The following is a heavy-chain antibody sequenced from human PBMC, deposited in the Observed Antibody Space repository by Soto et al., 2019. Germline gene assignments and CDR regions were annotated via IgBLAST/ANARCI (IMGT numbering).Heavy chain of an antibody. CDR3: AKVAGGLGYFDL. V-gene: IGHV3-23*01. J-gene: IGHJ2*01. D-gene: IGHD3-16*01. Sequence: GGSLRLSCVASGFTFSDYAMTWVRQAPGKGLEWVATISAAGGNIEYTDSLKGRFTISRDNSKNTLYLQLNGLTSDDTAVHYCAKVAGGLGYFDLWGRGTLVTVSS. CDR1: GFTFSDYA. CDR2: ISAAGGNI.